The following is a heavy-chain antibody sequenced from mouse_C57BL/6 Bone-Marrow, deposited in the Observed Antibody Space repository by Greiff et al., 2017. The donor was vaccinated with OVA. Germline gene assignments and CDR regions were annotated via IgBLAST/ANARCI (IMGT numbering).Heavy chain of an antibody. CDR2: IDPENGDT. V-gene: IGHV14-4*01. D-gene: IGHD1-1*01. CDR1: GFNIKDDY. CDR3: TFDYYGSSYWYFDV. J-gene: IGHJ1*03. Sequence: EVQLKQSGAELVRPGASVKLSCTASGFNIKDDYMHWVKQRPEQGLEWIGWIDPENGDTEYASKFQGKATITADASSNTAYLQLSSLTSEDTAVYYCTFDYYGSSYWYFDVWGTGTTVTVSS.